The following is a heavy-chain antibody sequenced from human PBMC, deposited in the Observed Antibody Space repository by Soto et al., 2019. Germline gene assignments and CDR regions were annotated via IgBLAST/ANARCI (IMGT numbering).Heavy chain of an antibody. CDR3: ARARKKYYYGLGSYGASDYYSYAMHV. Sequence: GGSLRLSCAASGLTFRSYGMHWVRQAPGKGLEWVAVISYDGSNKYYADSVKGRFTISRDNPKNTLYLQMNRLRAEDTAVYYWARARKKYYYGLGSYGASDYYSYAMHVSGHGTTGAV. D-gene: IGHD3-10*01. V-gene: IGHV3-30*03. CDR1: GLTFRSYG. J-gene: IGHJ6*02. CDR2: ISYDGSNK.